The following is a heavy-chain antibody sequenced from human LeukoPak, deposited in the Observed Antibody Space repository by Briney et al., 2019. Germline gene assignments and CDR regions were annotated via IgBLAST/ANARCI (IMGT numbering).Heavy chain of an antibody. V-gene: IGHV3-30-3*01. CDR1: GFTFSSYA. D-gene: IGHD3-22*01. CDR3: ARGVLVNDPIDY. CDR2: ISYDGSNK. Sequence: GGSLRLSCAAPGFTFSSYAMHWVRQAPGKGLEWVAVISYDGSNKYYADSVKGRFTISRDNSKNTLYLQMNSLRAEDTAVYYCARGVLVNDPIDYWGQGTLVTVSS. J-gene: IGHJ4*02.